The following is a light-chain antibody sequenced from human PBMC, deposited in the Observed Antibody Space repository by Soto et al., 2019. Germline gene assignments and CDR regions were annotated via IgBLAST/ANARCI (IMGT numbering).Light chain of an antibody. CDR2: NVS. CDR1: SSDVGGYNY. CDR3: TSYTSSSTVV. Sequence: QSALTQPASVSGAPGQSITISCTGTSSDVGGYNYFSWYQQHPRKATKLMIYNVSKRPSVVSNRFSASKSGYTASRTISRLPAEEAADYCCTSYTSSSTVVFGGGTKLTVL. V-gene: IGLV2-14*01. J-gene: IGLJ2*01.